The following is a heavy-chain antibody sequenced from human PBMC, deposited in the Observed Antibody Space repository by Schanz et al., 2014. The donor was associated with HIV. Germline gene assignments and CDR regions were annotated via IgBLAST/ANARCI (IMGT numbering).Heavy chain of an antibody. CDR3: ARAKWPPRNRHFDF. D-gene: IGHD5-12*01. Sequence: QVQLQQWGAGLLKPSETLSLTCVVYGGSFSAYYWSWIRQSPGKGLEWIAEVNHSGDANHNPSLKLRVPIPVATSKTQFSLKLDSVTAADTAVYYCARAKWPPRNRHFDFWGQGNLVTVS. CDR2: VNHSGDA. J-gene: IGHJ4*02. V-gene: IGHV4-34*01. CDR1: GGSFSAYY.